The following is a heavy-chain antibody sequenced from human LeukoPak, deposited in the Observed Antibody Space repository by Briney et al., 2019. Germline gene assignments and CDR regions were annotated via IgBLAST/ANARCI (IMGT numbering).Heavy chain of an antibody. D-gene: IGHD3-3*01. J-gene: IGHJ3*02. CDR2: IYYSGST. V-gene: IGHV4-59*01. CDR3: ASFPSFGGAFDI. Sequence: PSETLSLTCTASGGSITDYYWSWIRQAPGKGLDWIGSIYYSGSTNYNPSLRSRVTLSVDTSKNQFSLRLTSVTAADTAVYFCASFPSFGGAFDIWGQGTMVAVSS. CDR1: GGSITDYY.